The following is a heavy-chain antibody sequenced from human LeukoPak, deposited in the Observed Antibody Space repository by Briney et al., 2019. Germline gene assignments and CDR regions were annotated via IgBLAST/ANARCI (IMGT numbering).Heavy chain of an antibody. Sequence: GGSLRLSCAASGFTFSSYEMNWVRQAPGKGLEWVSYISSSGSTIYYADSVKGRFTISRDNAKNSLYLQMNSLRAEDTAVYYCASSTFGGTIDYFDYWGQGTLVTVSS. CDR3: ASSTFGGTIDYFDY. CDR2: ISSSGSTI. CDR1: GFTFSSYE. D-gene: IGHD3-16*01. J-gene: IGHJ4*02. V-gene: IGHV3-48*03.